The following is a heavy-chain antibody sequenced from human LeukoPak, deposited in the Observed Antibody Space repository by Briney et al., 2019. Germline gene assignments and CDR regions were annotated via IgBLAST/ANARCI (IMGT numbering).Heavy chain of an antibody. Sequence: GESLKISCKGSGYSFTSYWIGWVRQMPGKGLEWMGIIHPGDSDTRYSPSFQGQVTISADKSISTAYLQWSSLKASDTAMYYCARLATNWHGGVGNWFDPWGQGTLVTVSS. CDR1: GYSFTSYW. V-gene: IGHV5-51*01. CDR3: ARLATNWHGGVGNWFDP. D-gene: IGHD1-1*01. CDR2: IHPGDSDT. J-gene: IGHJ5*02.